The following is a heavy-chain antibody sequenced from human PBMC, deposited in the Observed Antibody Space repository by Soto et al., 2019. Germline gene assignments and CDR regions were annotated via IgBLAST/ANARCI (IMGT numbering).Heavy chain of an antibody. CDR2: IYYSGST. CDR1: GGSISNYY. CDR3: ASPRGYDSSGYYYPYAFDI. J-gene: IGHJ3*02. V-gene: IGHV4-59*08. D-gene: IGHD3-22*01. Sequence: SETLSLTCIVSGGSISNYYWSWIRQPPGKGLEWIGYIYYSGSTNYNPSLTSRVTISVDTSKNQFSLKLSSVTAADTAVYYCASPRGYDSSGYYYPYAFDIWGQGTMVTVS.